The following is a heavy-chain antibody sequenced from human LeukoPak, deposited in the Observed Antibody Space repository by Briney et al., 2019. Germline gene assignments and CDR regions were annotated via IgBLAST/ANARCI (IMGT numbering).Heavy chain of an antibody. Sequence: GGSLRLSCAASGFTFSSYWMRWGRQAPGKGLVWVSRINIDGSSTSYADSVKVRFTISRDNAKNTLYLQMNSLRAEDTAVYYCARQGSETGYSSGPIDAFDIWGQGTMVTVSS. V-gene: IGHV3-74*01. CDR2: INIDGSST. CDR1: GFTFSSYW. CDR3: ARQGSETGYSSGPIDAFDI. J-gene: IGHJ3*02. D-gene: IGHD6-19*01.